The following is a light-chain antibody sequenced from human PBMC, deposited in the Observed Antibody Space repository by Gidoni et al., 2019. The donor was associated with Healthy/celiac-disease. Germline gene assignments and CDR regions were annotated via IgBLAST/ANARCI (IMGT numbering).Light chain of an antibody. CDR3: NSRDSSGNHHV. V-gene: IGLV3-19*01. J-gene: IGLJ1*01. CDR1: SLRSYY. Sequence: SSELTQDPAVSVALGQTVRITCQGDSLRSYYASWYQQKPGQAPVLVIYGKNNRASGIPDRFSGSSSGNTASLTITGAQAEDEADYYCNSRDSSGNHHVFGTGTKVTVL. CDR2: GKN.